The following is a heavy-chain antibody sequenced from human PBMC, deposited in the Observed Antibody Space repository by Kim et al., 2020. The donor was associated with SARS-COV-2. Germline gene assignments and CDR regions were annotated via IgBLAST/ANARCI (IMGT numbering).Heavy chain of an antibody. CDR2: ISSGGSKK. J-gene: IGHJ3*02. CDR1: GFTFSSYA. V-gene: IGHV3-30*04. CDR3: ARDNRACFDI. Sequence: GGSLRLSCAVSGFTFSSYAMHWVRQAPGKGLEWVVVISSGGSKKYYADSVMGRLTISRDNYKNTLYLQRHSLRAEDTAVYYCARDNRACFDIWGQGTMVTVSS.